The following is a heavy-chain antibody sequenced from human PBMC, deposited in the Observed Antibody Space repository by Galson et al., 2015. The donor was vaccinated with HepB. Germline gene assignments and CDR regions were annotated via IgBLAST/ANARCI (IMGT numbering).Heavy chain of an antibody. CDR1: GYSFTSYW. CDR2: IYPGDSDT. Sequence: QSGAEVKKPGESLKISCKGSGYSFTSYWIGWVRQMPGKGLEWMGIIYPGDSDTRYSPSFQGQVTISADKSISTAYLQWSSLKASDTAMYYCAREMATIAGTDAFDIWGQGTMVTVSS. V-gene: IGHV5-51*03. D-gene: IGHD5-24*01. J-gene: IGHJ3*02. CDR3: AREMATIAGTDAFDI.